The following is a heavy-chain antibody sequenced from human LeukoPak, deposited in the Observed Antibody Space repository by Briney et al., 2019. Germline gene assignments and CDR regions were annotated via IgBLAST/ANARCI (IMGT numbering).Heavy chain of an antibody. J-gene: IGHJ4*02. V-gene: IGHV3-48*04. D-gene: IGHD6-19*01. CDR3: SRAPYTSGWYRGDNDY. CDR2: ISGSSGTR. CDR1: GFTFSSYS. Sequence: PGGSLRLSRAASGFTFSSYSMNWVRQAPGKGLEWVSYISGSSGTRYYADSVKGRFTISRDNAKNSLYLQMNSLRAEDTAVYYCSRAPYTSGWYRGDNDYWGQGTLVTVSS.